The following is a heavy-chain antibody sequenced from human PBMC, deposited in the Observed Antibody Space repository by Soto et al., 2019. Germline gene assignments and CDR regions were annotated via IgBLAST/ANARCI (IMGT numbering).Heavy chain of an antibody. CDR2: INPDNGAT. Sequence: ASVKVSCKTSGYRFSDYYIHWVRRAPGQGLEWMGWINPDNGATNYEQDFQGRVTMTWDTSITTASMELSRQRPDDTAVYYCARSALVLRVYEPTADWFDPWGQGTLVTVSS. D-gene: IGHD3-22*01. J-gene: IGHJ5*02. V-gene: IGHV1-2*02. CDR3: ARSALVLRVYEPTADWFDP. CDR1: GYRFSDYY.